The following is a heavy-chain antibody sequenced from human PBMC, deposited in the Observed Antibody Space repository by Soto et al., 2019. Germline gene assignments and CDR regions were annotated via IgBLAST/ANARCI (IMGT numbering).Heavy chain of an antibody. D-gene: IGHD3-9*01. CDR1: GFTFSLSA. J-gene: IGHJ4*02. CDR2: ISGGGGST. Sequence: EVQLLESGGGFVQPGESLRLSCVASGFTFSLSAMSWVRQAPGRGLEWVSSISGGGGSTEYTDSVKGRFTISRDNSKDTVHLQMNSLRAEDTAVYYCAKGPEYDILTGCDYWGQGALVTVSP. CDR3: AKGPEYDILTGCDY. V-gene: IGHV3-23*01.